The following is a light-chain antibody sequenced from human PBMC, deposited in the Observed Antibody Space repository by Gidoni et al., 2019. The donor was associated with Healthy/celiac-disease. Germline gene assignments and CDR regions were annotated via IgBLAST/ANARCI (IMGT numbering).Light chain of an antibody. CDR3: QQYGSSPGT. J-gene: IGKJ4*01. Sequence: EIVLTQSPGTLSLSPGERATLSCRASQSVSSNYLAWYQQKPGQAPRLLIYGASSRATGILDRFSGSGSGTDFTLTISRLEPEDFAVYYCQQYGSSPGTFGGGTKVEIK. CDR2: GAS. CDR1: QSVSSNY. V-gene: IGKV3-20*01.